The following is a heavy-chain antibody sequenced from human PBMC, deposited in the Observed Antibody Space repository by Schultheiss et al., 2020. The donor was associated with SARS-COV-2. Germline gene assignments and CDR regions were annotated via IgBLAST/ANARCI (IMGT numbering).Heavy chain of an antibody. CDR1: GFTFSSYA. J-gene: IGHJ4*02. CDR2: ISSNGGST. Sequence: GGSLRLSCAASGFTFSSYAMSWVRQAPGKGLEWVSAISSNGGSTYYADSVKGRFTISRDNSKNTLYLQMSSLRAEDTAVYYCVKSTSGGSSRLYYFDYWGQGTLVTVSS. V-gene: IGHV3-64D*08. CDR3: VKSTSGGSSRLYYFDY. D-gene: IGHD2-15*01.